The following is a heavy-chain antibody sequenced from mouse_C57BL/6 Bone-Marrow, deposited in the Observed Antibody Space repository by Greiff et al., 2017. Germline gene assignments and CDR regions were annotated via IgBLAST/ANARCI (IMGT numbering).Heavy chain of an antibody. V-gene: IGHV14-2*01. CDR1: GFNIKDYY. D-gene: IGHD2-2*01. CDR2: IDPKDGET. Sequence: VQLQQPGAELVKPGASVKLSCTASGFNIKDYYMHWVKQRPEQGLEWIGRIDPKDGETKYAQKFQGKATITADTSSNTAYLQLSSQTSDETAVYYCAKKGVTTDYCAMDYWGQGTSVTVSS. J-gene: IGHJ4*01. CDR3: AKKGVTTDYCAMDY.